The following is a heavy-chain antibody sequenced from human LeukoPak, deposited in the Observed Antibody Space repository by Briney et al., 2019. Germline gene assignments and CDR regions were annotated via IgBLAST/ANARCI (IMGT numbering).Heavy chain of an antibody. D-gene: IGHD1-14*01. CDR3: SRENRYYFDY. V-gene: IGHV4-39*07. Sequence: SETLSLTCTVSGGSISSSSYYWGWIRQPPGKGLEWIGSIYHSGSTYYNPSLKSRVTISVDTSKNQFSLKLSSVTAADTAVYYCSRENRYYFDYWGQGTLVTVSS. CDR2: IYHSGST. J-gene: IGHJ4*02. CDR1: GGSISSSSYY.